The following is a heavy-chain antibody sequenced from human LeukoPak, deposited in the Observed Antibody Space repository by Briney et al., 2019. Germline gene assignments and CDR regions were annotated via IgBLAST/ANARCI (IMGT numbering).Heavy chain of an antibody. CDR1: GFTFSSYW. J-gene: IGHJ6*03. Sequence: PGGSLRLSCAASGFTFSSYWMSWVRKAPGKGLEWVANIKQDGSEKYYVDSVKGRFTISRDNAKNSLYLQMNSLRAEDTAVYYCARDTYSPSEGKGGYYYYYYMDVWGKGTTVTVSS. CDR3: ARDTYSPSEGKGGYYYYYYMDV. CDR2: IKQDGSEK. V-gene: IGHV3-7*01. D-gene: IGHD2-15*01.